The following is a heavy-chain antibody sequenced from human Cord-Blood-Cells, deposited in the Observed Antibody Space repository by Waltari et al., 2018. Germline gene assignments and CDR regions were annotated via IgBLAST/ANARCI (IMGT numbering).Heavy chain of an antibody. Sequence: QVQLVQSGAEVKKPGSSVKVSCKASGGTFSSYAISWVRQAPGRGLEWMGGVVPSVGTATDVQKFQGRDKITADESTSTAYIELSSLRSEYTAVYYCARTCWSGYLYNWFDPWGQGTLVTVSS. CDR2: VVPSVGTA. CDR3: ARTCWSGYLYNWFDP. J-gene: IGHJ5*02. D-gene: IGHD3-3*01. CDR1: GGTFSSYA. V-gene: IGHV1-69*12.